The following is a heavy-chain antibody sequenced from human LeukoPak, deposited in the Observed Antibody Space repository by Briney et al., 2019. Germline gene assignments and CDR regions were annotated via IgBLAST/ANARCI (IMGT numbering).Heavy chain of an antibody. J-gene: IGHJ5*02. CDR2: ISAYNGNT. CDR3: ARGVPGIAAARPQNWFDP. Sequence: ASVKVSCKASGYTFTSYGISWARQAPGQGLEWMGWISAYNGNTNYAQKLQGRVTMTTDTSTSTAYMELRSLRSDDTAVYYCARGVPGIAAARPQNWFDPWGQGTLVTVSS. V-gene: IGHV1-18*01. D-gene: IGHD6-13*01. CDR1: GYTFTSYG.